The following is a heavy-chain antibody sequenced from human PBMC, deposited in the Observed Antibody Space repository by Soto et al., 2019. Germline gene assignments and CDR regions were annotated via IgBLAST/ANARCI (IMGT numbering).Heavy chain of an antibody. CDR1: SGSISSSNW. V-gene: IGHV4-4*02. CDR3: ARQLYNWNSDESALSYFDY. J-gene: IGHJ4*02. D-gene: IGHD1-7*01. Sequence: PSETLSLTCAVSSGSISSSNWWSWVRQPPGKGLEWIGEIYHSGSTNYNPSLKSRVTISVDKSKNQFSLKLSSVTAADTAVYYCARQLYNWNSDESALSYFDYWGQGTLVTVSS. CDR2: IYHSGST.